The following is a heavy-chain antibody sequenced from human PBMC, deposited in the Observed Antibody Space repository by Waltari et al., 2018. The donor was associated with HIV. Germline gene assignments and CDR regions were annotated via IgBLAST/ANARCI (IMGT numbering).Heavy chain of an antibody. CDR2: TNPVFVAA. CDR3: ARVLETHGYSGNSDYRHYLDC. J-gene: IGHJ4*02. D-gene: IGHD5-18*01. V-gene: IGHV1-69*01. CDR1: VDILSTSG. Sequence: QVQLVQSGAEVKKPGSSVKVSCKASVDILSTSGLSWARPDPGQGREWMGGTNPVFVAAKYAEKFQVRATFAADESTGTGCMELSGLRPKDTAIYYCARVLETHGYSGNSDYRHYLDCWGQATLVTVSS.